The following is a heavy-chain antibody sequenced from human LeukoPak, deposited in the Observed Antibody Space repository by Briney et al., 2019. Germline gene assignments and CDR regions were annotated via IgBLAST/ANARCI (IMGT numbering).Heavy chain of an antibody. Sequence: GMSLRLSCAASGFIFSSYAMHWVRQAPGKGREWVAVILYDGRNKYYADSVKGRFTISRDNSKNTLYLQMNSLRAEDTAVYFCARAGTLFWSVYPYYFDYWGQGTLVTVSS. D-gene: IGHD3-3*01. CDR2: ILYDGRNK. V-gene: IGHV3-30*01. CDR3: ARAGTLFWSVYPYYFDY. CDR1: GFIFSSYA. J-gene: IGHJ4*02.